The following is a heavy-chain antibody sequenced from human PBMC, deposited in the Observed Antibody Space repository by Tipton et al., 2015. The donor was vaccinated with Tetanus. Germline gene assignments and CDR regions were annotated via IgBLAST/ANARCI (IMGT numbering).Heavy chain of an antibody. CDR1: GFTFDDYA. D-gene: IGHD4-17*01. CDR3: AKNYGDSDYYYYGMDV. V-gene: IGHV3-23*01. CDR2: ISGTSGSGGST. Sequence: SLRLSCAASGFTFDDYAMHWVRQAPGKGLEWVSGISGTSGSGGSTYYADSVKGRFTISRDNSKNTLYLQMNSLRAEDTAVYYCAKNYGDSDYYYYGMDVWGQGTTVTVSS. J-gene: IGHJ6*02.